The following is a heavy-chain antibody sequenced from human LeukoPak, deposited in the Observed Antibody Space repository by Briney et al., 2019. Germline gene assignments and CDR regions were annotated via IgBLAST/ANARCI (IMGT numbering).Heavy chain of an antibody. V-gene: IGHV3-21*01. J-gene: IGHJ4*02. CDR2: ISSSSSYI. D-gene: IGHD1-1*01. CDR1: GFTFSSYS. Sequence: GGSLRLSCAASGFTFSSYSMNWVRQAPGKGLEWVSSISSSSSYIYYADSVKGRFTISRDNAKNSLYLQMNSLRAEDTAVYYCARALRTGTFQLDYWGQGTPVTVFS. CDR3: ARALRTGTFQLDY.